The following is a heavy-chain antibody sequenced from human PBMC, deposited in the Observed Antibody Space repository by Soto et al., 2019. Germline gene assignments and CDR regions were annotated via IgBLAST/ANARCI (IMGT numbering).Heavy chain of an antibody. D-gene: IGHD3-10*01. J-gene: IGHJ6*02. CDR1: GYTFSMYA. CDR3: ARVPRRTIRGTYFYQYGMDV. CDR2: ISVDNGKT. Sequence: ASVKVSCKASGYTFSMYAITWLRQATGQGLEWMGWISVDNGKTNYAQNFQGRLVMTTDTSTTTAYMDLRSLRSDDTAVYYCARVPRRTIRGTYFYQYGMDVWGQGTTVTVSS. V-gene: IGHV1-18*04.